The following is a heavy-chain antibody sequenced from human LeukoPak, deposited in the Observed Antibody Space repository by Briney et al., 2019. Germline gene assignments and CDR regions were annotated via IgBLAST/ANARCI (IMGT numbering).Heavy chain of an antibody. CDR1: GFTVSSNY. CDR2: IYSGGST. V-gene: IGHV3-53*01. CDR3: ASDPSGSGWYYFDC. J-gene: IGHJ4*02. D-gene: IGHD6-19*01. Sequence: RGSLRLSCAASGFTVSSNYMNWVRQAPGKGLEWVSVIYSGGSTYYADSVKGRFTISRDNAKNTLYLQMDSLRAEDTAVYYCASDPSGSGWYYFDCWGQGTLVTVSS.